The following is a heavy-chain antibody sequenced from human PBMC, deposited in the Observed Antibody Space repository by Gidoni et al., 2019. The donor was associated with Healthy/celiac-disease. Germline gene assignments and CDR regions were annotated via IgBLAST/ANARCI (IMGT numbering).Heavy chain of an antibody. J-gene: IGHJ4*02. Sequence: QVQLQESGPGLVKPSETLSLTCTVSGGSSGSDYWSWIRQPPGQGLEWIGYIYYSGSTNYNPSLKSRVTISVDTSKNQFSLKLSSVTAADTAVYYCARALDYWGQGTLVTVSA. CDR2: IYYSGST. CDR1: GGSSGSDY. V-gene: IGHV4-59*01. D-gene: IGHD3-16*02. CDR3: ARALDY.